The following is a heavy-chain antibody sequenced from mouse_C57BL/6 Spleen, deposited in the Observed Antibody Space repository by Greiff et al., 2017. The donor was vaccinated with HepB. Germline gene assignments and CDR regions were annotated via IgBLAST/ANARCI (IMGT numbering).Heavy chain of an antibody. V-gene: IGHV1-69*01. D-gene: IGHD2-1*01. Sequence: QVQLRQPGAELVMPGASVKLSCKASGYTFTSYWMHWVKQRPGQGLEWIGEIDPSDSYTNYNQKFKGKSTLTVDKSSSTAYMQLSSLTSEDSAVYYCATGNYRAMDYWGQGTSVTVSS. CDR2: IDPSDSYT. CDR3: ATGNYRAMDY. CDR1: GYTFTSYW. J-gene: IGHJ4*01.